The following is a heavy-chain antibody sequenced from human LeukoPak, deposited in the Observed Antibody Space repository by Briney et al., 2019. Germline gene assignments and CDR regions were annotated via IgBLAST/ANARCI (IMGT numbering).Heavy chain of an antibody. V-gene: IGHV4-61*02. CDR2: IDAGGST. J-gene: IGHJ4*02. CDR1: GGSISSGGSIGSFY. Sequence: PSETLSLTCTVSGGSISSGGSIGSFYWSWIRQPAGKGLEWIGRIDAGGSTNYNPSLKSRVTISVDRSKNQFSLKLSSVTAADTAVYYCARGTFCRSSTSCLDYWGQGTLVTVSS. CDR3: ARGTFCRSSTSCLDY. D-gene: IGHD2-2*01.